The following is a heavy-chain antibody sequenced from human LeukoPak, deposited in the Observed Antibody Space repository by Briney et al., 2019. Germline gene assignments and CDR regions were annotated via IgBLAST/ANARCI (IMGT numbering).Heavy chain of an antibody. CDR3: ARDAFSRISIFGVVSDAFDI. V-gene: IGHV3-21*01. Sequence: PGGSLRLSCAASGFMFTRFTMNWVRQAPGKGLEWVSSISTSSSSIYYADSVKGRFTISRDNAKNSLYLQMNSLRAEDTAVYYCARDAFSRISIFGVVSDAFDIWGQGTMVTVSS. CDR1: GFMFTRFT. J-gene: IGHJ3*02. CDR2: ISTSSSSI. D-gene: IGHD3-3*01.